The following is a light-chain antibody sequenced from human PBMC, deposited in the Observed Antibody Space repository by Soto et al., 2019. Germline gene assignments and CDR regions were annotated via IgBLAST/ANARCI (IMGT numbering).Light chain of an antibody. CDR2: DAS. CDR1: QSVGSY. Sequence: EIVLIQSPATLSLSPGERATLSCRASQSVGSYLAWYQHKPGQAPRLLISDASNRATGIPDRFSGGGSGTDFTLTISRLEPEDFAVYYCQQFSSYPLTFGGGTKVDIK. V-gene: IGKV3-11*01. CDR3: QQFSSYPLT. J-gene: IGKJ4*01.